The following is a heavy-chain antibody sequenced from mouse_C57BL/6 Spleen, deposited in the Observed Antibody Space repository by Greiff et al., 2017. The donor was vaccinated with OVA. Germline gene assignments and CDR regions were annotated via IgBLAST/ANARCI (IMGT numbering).Heavy chain of an antibody. V-gene: IGHV5-9-1*02. CDR3: TRDGATVVDYYAMDD. D-gene: IGHD1-1*01. J-gene: IGHJ4*01. CDR1: GFTFSSYA. CDR2: ISSGGDYI. Sequence: EVQLVESGEGLVKPGGSLKLSCAASGFTFSSYAMSWVRQTPEKRLEWVAYISSGGDYIYYADTVKGRFTISRDNARNTLYLQMSSLKSEDTAMYYCTRDGATVVDYYAMDDWGQGTSVTVSS.